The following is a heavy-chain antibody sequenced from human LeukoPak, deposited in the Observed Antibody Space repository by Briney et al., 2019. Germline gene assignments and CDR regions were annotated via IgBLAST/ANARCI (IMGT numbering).Heavy chain of an antibody. CDR3: AKGYSSSWLFDY. J-gene: IGHJ4*02. CDR1: GFTFSSYE. CDR2: ISSSGSTI. D-gene: IGHD6-13*01. Sequence: GGSLRLSCAASGFTFSSYEMNWVRQAPGKGLEWVSYISSSGSTIYYADSVKGRFTISRDNAKNSLYLQMNSLRAEDTAVYYCAKGYSSSWLFDYWGQGTLVTVSS. V-gene: IGHV3-48*03.